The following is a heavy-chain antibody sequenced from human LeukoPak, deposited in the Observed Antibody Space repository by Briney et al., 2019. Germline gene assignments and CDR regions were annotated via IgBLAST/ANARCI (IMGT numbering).Heavy chain of an antibody. D-gene: IGHD3-16*02. V-gene: IGHV4-61*01. CDR3: ARDNGDDYVWGSYRTNRAYYFDY. CDR1: GGSVSSGSYY. Sequence: SETLSLTCTVSGGSVSSGSYYWSWIRQPPGTGLEWIGYIYYSGSTNYNPSLKSRVTISVDTSKNQFSLKLSSVTAADTAVYYCARDNGDDYVWGSYRTNRAYYFDYWGQGTLVTVSS. CDR2: IYYSGST. J-gene: IGHJ4*02.